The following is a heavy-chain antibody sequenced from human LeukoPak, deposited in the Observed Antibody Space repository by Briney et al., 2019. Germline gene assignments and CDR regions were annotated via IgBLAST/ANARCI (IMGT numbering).Heavy chain of an antibody. D-gene: IGHD1-14*01. V-gene: IGHV1-18*01. Sequence: ASVKASCTASGYTFTSYGISWVRQAPGQGLEWRGWISAYNGNTNYAQKLQGRVTMTTDTSTSTAYIELRSLRSDDTAVDYCARAGSGSYYYMDVWGKGTTVTVSS. J-gene: IGHJ6*03. CDR2: ISAYNGNT. CDR1: GYTFTSYG. CDR3: ARAGSGSYYYMDV.